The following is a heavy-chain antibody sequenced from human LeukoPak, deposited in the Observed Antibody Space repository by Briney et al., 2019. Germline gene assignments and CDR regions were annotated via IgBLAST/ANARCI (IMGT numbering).Heavy chain of an antibody. CDR2: ISYDGSHE. D-gene: IGHD3-22*01. CDR3: AKGMIVVPTAFDI. V-gene: IGHV3-30*07. J-gene: IGHJ3*02. Sequence: GRSLRLSCAASGFTFSTYAMHWVRQAPGKGLEWVAVISYDGSHEYYADSVKGRFTISRDNSKNTLYLQMNSLRAEDTAVYYCAKGMIVVPTAFDIWGQGTMVTVSS. CDR1: GFTFSTYA.